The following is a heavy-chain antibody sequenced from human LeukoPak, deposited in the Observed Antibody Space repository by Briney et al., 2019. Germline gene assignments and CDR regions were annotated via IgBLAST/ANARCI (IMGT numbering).Heavy chain of an antibody. D-gene: IGHD6-13*01. J-gene: IGHJ4*02. CDR2: IYYTGNT. CDR1: AGSINSDTYY. CDR3: ARSRIAIVGPFDY. V-gene: IGHV4-39*01. Sequence: SETLSLTCTVSAGSINSDTYYWGWIRQPPGKRLEWIGSIYYTGNTYYNASLNSRVTISVDTSKNQFSLKLSSVTAADTAAYYCARSRIAIVGPFDYWGQGPLVTVSS.